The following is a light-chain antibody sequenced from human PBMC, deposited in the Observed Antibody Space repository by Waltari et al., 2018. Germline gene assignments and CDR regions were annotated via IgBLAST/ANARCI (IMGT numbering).Light chain of an antibody. J-gene: IGKJ2*01. Sequence: EIVMTQSPATLSVSPGERVNLSCRAGQDVHINLAWYQQKPGQAPRRLSYGASTRAPGVPARFSGSGSETQFTLTISSLQSEDFAVYYCQQYNNLPPLYTFGQGTKLEIK. V-gene: IGKV3-15*01. CDR2: GAS. CDR3: QQYNNLPPLYT. CDR1: QDVHIN.